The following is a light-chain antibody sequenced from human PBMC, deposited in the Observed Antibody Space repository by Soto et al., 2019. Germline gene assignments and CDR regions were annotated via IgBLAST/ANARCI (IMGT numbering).Light chain of an antibody. CDR3: QQSYSTPYT. CDR2: ASS. Sequence: DIQMTQSPSSLSVSVGDRVTITCRASQSISSFLNWYHQKPWRAPKLLIYASSTLQSGVPSTFSGSGSGTDFTLTISSLQPEDFATYYWQQSYSTPYTVGQGTKLEIK. CDR1: QSISSF. V-gene: IGKV1-39*01. J-gene: IGKJ2*01.